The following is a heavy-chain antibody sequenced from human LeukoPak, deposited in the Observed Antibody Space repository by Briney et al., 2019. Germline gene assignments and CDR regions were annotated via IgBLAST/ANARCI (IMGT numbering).Heavy chain of an antibody. CDR2: INHSGST. J-gene: IGHJ4*02. D-gene: IGHD2-2*01. CDR1: DGSFSGYY. V-gene: IGHV4-34*01. Sequence: PSETLSLTCAVYDGSFSGYYWSWIRQPPGKGLEWIGEINHSGSTNYNPSLKSRVTISVDTSKNQFSLKLSSVTAADTAVYYCARVARGTSCCFFDYWGQGTLVTVSS. CDR3: ARVARGTSCCFFDY.